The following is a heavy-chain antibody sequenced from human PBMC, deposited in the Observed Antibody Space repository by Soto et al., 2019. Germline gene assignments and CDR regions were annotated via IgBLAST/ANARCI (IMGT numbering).Heavy chain of an antibody. V-gene: IGHV1-69*01. CDR1: GGTFSSDA. CDR2: ITPVFESP. Sequence: VQLLQSGAEVKQPGSSVKVACKISGGTFSSDAISWVRQAPGQGLEWMGGITPVFESPNYAQKFQGRVTLTADESTGTAFMELSSLRSEATAVYYCARAIHGYNYRVDFWGQGTTVTVSS. D-gene: IGHD5-18*01. CDR3: ARAIHGYNYRVDF. J-gene: IGHJ6*02.